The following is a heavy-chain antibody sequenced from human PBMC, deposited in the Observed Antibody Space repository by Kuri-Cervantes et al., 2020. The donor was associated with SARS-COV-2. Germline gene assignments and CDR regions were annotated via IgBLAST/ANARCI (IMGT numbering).Heavy chain of an antibody. CDR3: ARDDPNQAAMGTFDY. Sequence: ASVKVSCKVSGYTLTELSIHWVRQAPGEGLEWMGWINPNSGGTNYAQKFQGRVTMTRDTSISTAYMELSRLRSDDTAVYYCARDDPNQAAMGTFDYWGQGTLVTVSS. V-gene: IGHV1-2*02. J-gene: IGHJ4*02. CDR1: GYTLTELS. CDR2: INPNSGGT. D-gene: IGHD6-13*01.